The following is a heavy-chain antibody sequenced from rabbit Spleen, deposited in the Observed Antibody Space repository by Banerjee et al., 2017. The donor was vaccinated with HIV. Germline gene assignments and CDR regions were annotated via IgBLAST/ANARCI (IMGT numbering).Heavy chain of an antibody. D-gene: IGHD2-1*01. V-gene: IGHV1S45*01. Sequence: QEQLEESGGDLVKPGASLTLTCTASGVSFSSSSYMCWVRQAPGKGLEWIACIDAGSSGFTYFATWAKGRFTCSKTSSTTVTLQMTRLTAADTATYFCAGGSIDYYFNLWGPGTLVTVS. CDR2: IDAGSSGFT. CDR3: AGGSIDYYFNL. J-gene: IGHJ4*01. CDR1: GVSFSSSSY.